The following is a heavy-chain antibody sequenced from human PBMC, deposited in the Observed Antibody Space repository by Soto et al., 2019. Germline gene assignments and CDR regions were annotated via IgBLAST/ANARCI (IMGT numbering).Heavy chain of an antibody. D-gene: IGHD2-2*01. V-gene: IGHV1-69*05. CDR3: ARSQGSSTSLEIYYYYYYGMDV. CDR2: IIPIFGTA. Sequence: ASVKVSCKASGGTFSSYAISWVRQAPGQGLEWMGGIIPIFGTANYAQKFQGRVTMTRDTSTSTVYMELSSLRSEDTAVYYCARSQGSSTSLEIYYYYYYGMDVWGQGTTVTVSS. J-gene: IGHJ6*02. CDR1: GGTFSSYA.